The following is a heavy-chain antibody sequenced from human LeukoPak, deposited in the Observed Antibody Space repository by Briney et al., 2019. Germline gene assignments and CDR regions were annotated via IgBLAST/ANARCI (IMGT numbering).Heavy chain of an antibody. CDR3: ARVGYCSSTSCYDWYFDL. V-gene: IGHV3-64*01. CDR1: GFTFSSYA. J-gene: IGHJ2*01. D-gene: IGHD2-2*01. Sequence: GGSLRLSCAASGFTFSSYAMHWVRQAPGKGLEYASAISSNGGSTYYANSVKGRFTISRDNSKNTLYLQMGSLRAEDMAVYYCARVGYCSSTSCYDWYFDLWGRGTLVTVSS. CDR2: ISSNGGST.